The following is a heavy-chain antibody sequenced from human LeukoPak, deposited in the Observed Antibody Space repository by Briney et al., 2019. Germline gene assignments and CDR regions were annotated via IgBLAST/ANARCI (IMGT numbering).Heavy chain of an antibody. V-gene: IGHV4-59*08. J-gene: IGHJ4*02. CDR2: IYYSGST. D-gene: IGHD6-19*01. CDR3: ARQGWSQIDY. CDR1: GGSISSYY. Sequence: SETLSLTCTVSGGSISSYYWSWIRQPPGKGLEWIGYIYYSGSTNYNPSLRTRVTISIDTSKNQFSLRLTSVTAADTAVYFCARQGWSQIDYWGQGTLVTVSS.